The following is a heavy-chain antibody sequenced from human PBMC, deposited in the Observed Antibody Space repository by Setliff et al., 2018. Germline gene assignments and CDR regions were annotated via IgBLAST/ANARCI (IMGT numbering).Heavy chain of an antibody. Sequence: SETLSLTCSVYGESFSTNYWSWIRQTPGRGLEWIGESNHGGSTSYNPSLKSRLTMSVDTSKNQFSLALTSVTAADSAVYYCAREGPESDSSGYMDVWGQGTTVTVSS. J-gene: IGHJ6*03. V-gene: IGHV4-34*01. CDR2: SNHGGST. CDR3: AREGPESDSSGYMDV. D-gene: IGHD4-4*01. CDR1: GESFSTNY.